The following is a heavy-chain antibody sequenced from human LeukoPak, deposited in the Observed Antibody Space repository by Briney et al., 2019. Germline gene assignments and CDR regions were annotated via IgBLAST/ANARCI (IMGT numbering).Heavy chain of an antibody. CDR3: ARATRYNWNDYYYYGMDV. Sequence: GASVKVSCKASGYTFTSYGISWVRQAPGQGLEWMGWISAYNGNTNYAQKLQGRVTMTTDTSTSTAYMELSSLRSEDTAVYYCARATRYNWNDYYYYGMDVWGQGTTVTVSS. J-gene: IGHJ6*02. V-gene: IGHV1-18*01. D-gene: IGHD1-20*01. CDR1: GYTFTSYG. CDR2: ISAYNGNT.